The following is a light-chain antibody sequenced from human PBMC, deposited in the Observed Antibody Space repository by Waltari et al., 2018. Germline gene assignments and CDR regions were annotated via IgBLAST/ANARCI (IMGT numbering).Light chain of an antibody. CDR2: VAS. CDR3: QQTHSFPHT. Sequence: DIQMTQSLSSVSASVGARVTITCRVSQGISGLLAWYQLKPAKGPTLLIYVASSLQSGVPSRFSGSGFGTDFTLTISSLRPEDLATYYCQQTHSFPHTVGGGTKVEIK. CDR1: QGISGL. J-gene: IGKJ4*01. V-gene: IGKV1D-12*01.